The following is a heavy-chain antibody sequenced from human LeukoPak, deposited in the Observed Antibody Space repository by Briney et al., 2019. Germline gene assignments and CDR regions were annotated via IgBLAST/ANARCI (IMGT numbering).Heavy chain of an antibody. CDR1: GFPFSSYE. Sequence: GGSLRLSCAASGFPFSSYEMHWVRQAPGKGLEWVSSISSSSSYIYYADSVKGRFTISRDNAKNSLYLQMNSLRAEDTAVYYCARGGGYSNYVPFDYWGQGTLVTVSS. CDR2: ISSSSSYI. V-gene: IGHV3-21*01. J-gene: IGHJ4*02. CDR3: ARGGGYSNYVPFDY. D-gene: IGHD4-11*01.